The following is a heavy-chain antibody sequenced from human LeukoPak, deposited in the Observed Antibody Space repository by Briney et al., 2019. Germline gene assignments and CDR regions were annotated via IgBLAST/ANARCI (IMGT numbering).Heavy chain of an antibody. D-gene: IGHD1-26*01. J-gene: IGHJ4*02. CDR3: AREAEVGAYAY. V-gene: IGHV4-4*07. CDR1: VGSISSYY. CDR2: IYTSGST. Sequence: PSEPLSLPCSVSVGSISSYYWSWIRQPAGKALEWIGRIYTSGSTNYNPSLKSRVTMSVDTSKNQFSLKLSSVTAADTAVYYCAREAEVGAYAYWGQGTLVTVSS.